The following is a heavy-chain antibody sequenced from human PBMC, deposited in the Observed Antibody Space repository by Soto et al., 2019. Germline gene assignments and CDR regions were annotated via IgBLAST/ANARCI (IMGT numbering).Heavy chain of an antibody. CDR1: GFTVSSNY. D-gene: IGHD3-22*01. CDR3: ARPPRSVYFSAS. CDR2: IYSGGSK. V-gene: IGHV3-66*04. Sequence: GGSLRLSCAASGFTVSSNYMSWVRQAQGKGLEWVSVIYSGGSKYYADSVKGRFNISRDNSKNTLYLQMNSLRAEFSSFYSCARPPRSVYFSASWGQGTLVPVSS. J-gene: IGHJ5*02.